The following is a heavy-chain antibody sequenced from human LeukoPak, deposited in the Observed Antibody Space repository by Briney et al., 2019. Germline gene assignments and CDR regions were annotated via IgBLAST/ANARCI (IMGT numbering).Heavy chain of an antibody. CDR1: GYSIRNGDY. CDR3: ARNSSSGFFDY. J-gene: IGHJ4*02. CDR2: MYNSVSI. Sequence: SETLSLTCVVSGYSIRNGDYWGWIRQSPGKGLEWIASMYNSVSIHYNPSLKSRVTILVDTSKNEFSLKMRSVTAADTAVYYCARNSSSGFFDYWGQGALATVSS. D-gene: IGHD6-6*01. V-gene: IGHV4-38-2*01.